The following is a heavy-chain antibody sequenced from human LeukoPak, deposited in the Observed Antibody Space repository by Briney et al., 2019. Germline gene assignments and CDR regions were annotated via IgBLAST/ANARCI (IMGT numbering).Heavy chain of an antibody. CDR1: GFTFSRHW. D-gene: IGHD6-6*01. CDR2: IKEDGSMK. Sequence: PGGSLRLSCAASGFTFSRHWMDWVRQAPGKGLEWVANIKEDGSMKEYVDSVKGRFTISRDNAKNSLYLQMNSLRADDTAVYYSLAVSSTSWEGYWGQGTLVTVSS. J-gene: IGHJ4*02. V-gene: IGHV3-7*01. CDR3: LAVSSTSWEGY.